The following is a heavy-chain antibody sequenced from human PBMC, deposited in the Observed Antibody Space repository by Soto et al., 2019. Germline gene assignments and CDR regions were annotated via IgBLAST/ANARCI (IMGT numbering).Heavy chain of an antibody. D-gene: IGHD1-26*01. J-gene: IGHJ4*02. CDR2: INAGNGNT. CDR3: AKEDVGGYYYSGL. CDR1: GYTFTSYA. Sequence: GASVKVSCKASGYTFTSYAMHWVRQAPGQRLEWMGWINAGNGNTKYSQKFQGRVTISRDNSKNTLYLQMNSLRVEDTAVYYCAKEDVGGYYYSGLWGQGTLVTVSS. V-gene: IGHV1-3*01.